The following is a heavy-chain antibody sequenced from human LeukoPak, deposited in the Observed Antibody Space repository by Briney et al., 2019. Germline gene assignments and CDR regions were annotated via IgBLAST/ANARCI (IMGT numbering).Heavy chain of an antibody. Sequence: TGGSLRLSCAASGFTLSSYEMNWVRQAPGKGLEWVSYISSSGSTIYYADSVKGRFTISRDNAKNSLYLQMNSLRAEDTAVYYCARDGAMVFDYWGQGTLVTVSS. CDR3: ARDGAMVFDY. CDR1: GFTLSSYE. D-gene: IGHD5-18*01. V-gene: IGHV3-48*03. J-gene: IGHJ4*02. CDR2: ISSSGSTI.